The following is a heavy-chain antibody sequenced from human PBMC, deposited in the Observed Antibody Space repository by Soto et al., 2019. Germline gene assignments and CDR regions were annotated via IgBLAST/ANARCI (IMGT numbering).Heavy chain of an antibody. CDR3: VIASCARIVVVPAIVRRARYELDS. CDR1: GFTFDDYA. Sequence: EVQLVESGGGLVQPGRSLRLSCATSGFTFDDYAMHWVRQAPGKGLEWVAGLNWNSAKVGYADSVKGRCTISRDNAKHYLHLQLDIRRTEVTALYYCVIASCARIVVVPAIVRRARYELDSWGQGNGVTVSS. V-gene: IGHV3-9*01. D-gene: IGHD2-21*02. J-gene: IGHJ5*01. CDR2: LNWNSAKV.